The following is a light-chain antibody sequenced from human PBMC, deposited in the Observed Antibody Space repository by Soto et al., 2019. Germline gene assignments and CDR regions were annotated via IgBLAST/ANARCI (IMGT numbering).Light chain of an antibody. CDR1: HSVSSSY. Sequence: EIVLTQSPGTLSLSPGERATLSCRASHSVSSSYLGWYQQKPGQAPRLLIYGASGRATGIPDRFSGSGSGTDFTITISRLEPEDFAVYYRQQYGSSPPSTFGPGTKVDIK. V-gene: IGKV3-20*01. CDR2: GAS. CDR3: QQYGSSPPST. J-gene: IGKJ3*01.